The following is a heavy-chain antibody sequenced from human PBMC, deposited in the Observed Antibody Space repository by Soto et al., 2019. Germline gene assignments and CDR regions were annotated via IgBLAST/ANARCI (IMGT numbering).Heavy chain of an antibody. CDR1: GSSINDFY. Sequence: PSETLSLTCPVSGSSINDFYWSWIRQTPGKGLEWVGFMYYSETTKYNPSLKGRVNMSLDTSKNQVSLHLKSVTAADTAVYYCARANSSTWYKLEYKWFDPWGQGTQVTSPQ. CDR3: ARANSSTWYKLEYKWFDP. J-gene: IGHJ5*02. CDR2: MYYSETT. D-gene: IGHD6-13*01. V-gene: IGHV4-59*01.